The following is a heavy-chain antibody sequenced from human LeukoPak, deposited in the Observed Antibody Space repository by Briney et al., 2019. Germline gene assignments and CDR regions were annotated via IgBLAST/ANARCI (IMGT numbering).Heavy chain of an antibody. D-gene: IGHD6-19*01. V-gene: IGHV4-34*01. Sequence: SETLSLTCAVYGGSFSGYYWSWTRQPPGKGLEWIGSIYHSGSTYYNPSLKSRVTISVDTSKNQFSLKLSSVTAADTAVYYCARDSYSSGWLPTDAFDIWGQGTMVTVSS. CDR2: IYHSGST. CDR3: ARDSYSSGWLPTDAFDI. CDR1: GGSFSGYY. J-gene: IGHJ3*02.